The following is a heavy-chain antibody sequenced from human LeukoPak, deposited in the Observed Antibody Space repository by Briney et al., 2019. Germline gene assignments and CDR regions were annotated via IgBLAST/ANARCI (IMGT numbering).Heavy chain of an antibody. CDR3: ARGSEWVYGSGRGWFDP. CDR2: MNPNSGNR. CDR1: GYTFTSYG. J-gene: IGHJ5*02. V-gene: IGHV1-8*02. Sequence: ASVKVSCKASGYTFTSYGINWVRQATGQGLEWMGWMNPNSGNRGYAQKFQGRVTMTRNTSISTAYMELSSLRSDDTAVYYCARGSEWVYGSGRGWFDPWGQGTLVTVSS. D-gene: IGHD3-10*01.